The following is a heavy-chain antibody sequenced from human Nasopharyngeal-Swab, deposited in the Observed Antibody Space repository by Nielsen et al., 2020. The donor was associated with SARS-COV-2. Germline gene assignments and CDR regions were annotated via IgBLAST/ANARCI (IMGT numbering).Heavy chain of an antibody. Sequence: SGPTLVKPTQTLPLTCTFSGFSLSTSGMCVSWIRQPPGKALEWLALIDWDDDKYYSTSLKTRLTISKDTSKNQVVLTMTNMDPVDTATYYCARVSGYYKPGAFDIWGQGTMVTVSS. CDR3: ARVSGYYKPGAFDI. CDR2: IDWDDDK. D-gene: IGHD3-3*01. V-gene: IGHV2-70*01. CDR1: GFSLSTSGMC. J-gene: IGHJ3*02.